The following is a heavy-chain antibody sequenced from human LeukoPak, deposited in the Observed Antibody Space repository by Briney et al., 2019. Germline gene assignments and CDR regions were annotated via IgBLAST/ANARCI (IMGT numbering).Heavy chain of an antibody. CDR1: GGSITSYY. CDR3: ARALGTGLVDY. J-gene: IGHJ4*02. D-gene: IGHD2-8*02. CDR2: VSDVGDT. Sequence: SETLSLTCTVSGGSITSYYWSWIRQPPGKGLEWIAYVSDVGDTNYNPALKSRVTISLDKSKNQFSLKLGSVTAADTAVYYCARALGTGLVDYWGQGTLVTVSS. V-gene: IGHV4-59*12.